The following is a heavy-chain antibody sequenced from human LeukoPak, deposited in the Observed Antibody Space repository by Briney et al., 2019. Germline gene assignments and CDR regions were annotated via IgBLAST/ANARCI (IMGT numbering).Heavy chain of an antibody. CDR1: GGPISSYY. D-gene: IGHD6-13*01. CDR2: IYYSGST. CDR3: ARAAGTLSY. Sequence: RPSETLSLTCTVSGGPISSYYWSWIRQPPGKGLEWIGYIYYSGSTNYNPSLKSRVTISVDTSKNQFSLKLSSVTAADTAIYYCARAAGTLSYWGQGTLVTVSS. J-gene: IGHJ4*02. V-gene: IGHV4-59*01.